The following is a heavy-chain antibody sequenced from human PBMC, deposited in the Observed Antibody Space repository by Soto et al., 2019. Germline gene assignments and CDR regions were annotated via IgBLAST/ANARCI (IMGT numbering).Heavy chain of an antibody. CDR1: GYTFTGNY. V-gene: IGHV1-18*04. CDR3: ARVPGSRAFDI. CDR2: ISAYNGNT. J-gene: IGHJ3*02. Sequence: GASVKVSCKASGYTFTGNYMHWVRQAPGQGLEWMGWISAYNGNTNYAQKLQGRVTMTTDTSTSTAYMELRSLRSDDTAVYYCARVPGSRAFDIWGQGTMVTVSS.